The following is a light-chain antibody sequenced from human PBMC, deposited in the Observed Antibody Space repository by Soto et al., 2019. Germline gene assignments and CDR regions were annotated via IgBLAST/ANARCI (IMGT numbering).Light chain of an antibody. CDR2: DAS. CDR3: QQYTNWRT. Sequence: EIVMTQSPATLSASPGERATLSCRASQSVRSNLAWYQQKPGQAPRLLIYDASTRATGIPARFSGSGSGTQFTLTISSLQSEDFAVYYCQQYTNWRTFGQGTKVDI. CDR1: QSVRSN. J-gene: IGKJ1*01. V-gene: IGKV3-15*01.